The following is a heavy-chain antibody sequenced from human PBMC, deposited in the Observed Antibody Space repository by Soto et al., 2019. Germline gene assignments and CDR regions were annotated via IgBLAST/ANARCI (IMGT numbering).Heavy chain of an antibody. V-gene: IGHV3-30*03. J-gene: IGHJ5*01. CDR1: GFAFSSYG. Sequence: QAQLVESGGGVVQPGRSLRLSCAASGFAFSSYGMHWVRQAPGTGLEWVAVISYDGSLHHYADSVKGRFTISRNNSKSTVLLQMGRLRAEDTAVYYCVSDRGYGHASAPDSWGQGTLVSVSS. CDR3: VSDRGYGHASAPDS. D-gene: IGHD5-18*01. CDR2: ISYDGSLH.